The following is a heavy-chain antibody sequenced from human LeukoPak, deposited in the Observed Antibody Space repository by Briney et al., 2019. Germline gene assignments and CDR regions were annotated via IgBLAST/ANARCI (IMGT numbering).Heavy chain of an antibody. J-gene: IGHJ4*02. D-gene: IGHD3-10*01. V-gene: IGHV3-23*01. Sequence: GGSLRLSCTASGFTFSNYAMTWVRQAPGKGLEWVSSISGTGGRTYSADSVKGRFTISRDNSKNTLYLQMKNLRVEHTAVYYCAKDRRLLLWFGDSDYWGQGTLVTVSS. CDR1: GFTFSNYA. CDR3: AKDRRLLLWFGDSDY. CDR2: ISGTGGRT.